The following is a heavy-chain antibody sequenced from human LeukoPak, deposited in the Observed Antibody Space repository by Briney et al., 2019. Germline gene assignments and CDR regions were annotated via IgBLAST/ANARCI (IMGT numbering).Heavy chain of an antibody. CDR2: FDPENGET. D-gene: IGHD3-22*01. CDR1: GYTLTELS. Sequence: ASVKVSCKVSGYTLTELSMHWVRQAPGKGLEWMGSFDPENGETLYAQEFQGRVTLTEDTSADTAYMELISLRSEDTALYYCTRSAVVLPYYFDYWGQATLVTVSS. CDR3: TRSAVVLPYYFDY. J-gene: IGHJ4*02. V-gene: IGHV1-24*01.